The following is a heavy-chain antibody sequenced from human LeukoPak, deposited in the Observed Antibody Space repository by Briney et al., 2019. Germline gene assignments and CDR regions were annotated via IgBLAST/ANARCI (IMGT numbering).Heavy chain of an antibody. CDR3: AREDSSGWYVKAFDI. CDR1: GFTFSSYA. V-gene: IGHV3-30-3*01. CDR2: ISYDGSNK. Sequence: PGRSLRLSCAASGFTFSSYAMHWVRQAPGKGLEWVAVISYDGSNKYYADSVKGRFTISRDNSKNTLYLQMNSLRAEDTAVYYCAREDSSGWYVKAFDIWGQGTMVTVSS. D-gene: IGHD6-19*01. J-gene: IGHJ3*02.